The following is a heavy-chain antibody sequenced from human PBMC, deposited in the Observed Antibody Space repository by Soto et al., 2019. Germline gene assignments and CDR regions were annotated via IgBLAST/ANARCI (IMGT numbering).Heavy chain of an antibody. D-gene: IGHD3-22*01. CDR2: ISYDGSNK. CDR1: GFTFSSYG. Sequence: GSLRLSCAASGFTFSSYGMHWVRQAPGKGLEWVAVISYDGSNKYYADSVKGRFTISRDNSKNTLYLQMNSLRAEDTAVYYCAKGSSGYDHERYFDYWGQGTLVTVSS. CDR3: AKGSSGYDHERYFDY. V-gene: IGHV3-30*18. J-gene: IGHJ4*02.